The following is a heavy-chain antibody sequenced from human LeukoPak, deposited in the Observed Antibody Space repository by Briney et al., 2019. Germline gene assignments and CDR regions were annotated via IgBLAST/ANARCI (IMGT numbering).Heavy chain of an antibody. CDR3: ASDFCGGDCYSPDY. J-gene: IGHJ4*02. Sequence: GASVKVSCKASGYTFTSYYMHWVRQAPGQGPEWMGIINPSGGSTSYAQKFQGRVTMTRDTSTNTVYMELSSLRSEDTAVYYCASDFCGGDCYSPDYWGQGTLVTVSS. V-gene: IGHV1-46*01. CDR2: INPSGGST. CDR1: GYTFTSYY. D-gene: IGHD2-21*02.